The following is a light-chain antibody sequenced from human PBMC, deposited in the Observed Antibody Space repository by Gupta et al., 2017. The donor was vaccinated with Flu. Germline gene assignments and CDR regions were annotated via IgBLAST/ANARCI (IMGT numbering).Light chain of an antibody. CDR1: GSNIGGNY. CDR3: AAWDDSMSVL. Sequence: QSVLTQPPSASGTPGQRVTISCSGSGSNIGGNYVYWYQQLPGTAPKLLIYNDNERPSGVPDRFSGSKSGTAASLAISGLRAEEEGDYYCAAWDDSMSVLFGGGTKVTVL. V-gene: IGLV1-47*02. CDR2: NDN. J-gene: IGLJ2*01.